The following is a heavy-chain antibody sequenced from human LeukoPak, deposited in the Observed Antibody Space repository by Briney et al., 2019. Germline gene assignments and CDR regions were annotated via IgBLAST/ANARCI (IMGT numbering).Heavy chain of an antibody. CDR3: ARVQVADIDY. Sequence: SETLSLTCAVYGGSFSGYYWSWIRQPPGKGLEWIGEINHSGSTNYNPPLKSRVTISVDTSKNQFSLKLSAVTAADTAVYYCARVQVADIDYWGQGTLVTVSS. CDR2: INHSGST. V-gene: IGHV4-34*01. CDR1: GGSFSGYY. J-gene: IGHJ4*02. D-gene: IGHD6-19*01.